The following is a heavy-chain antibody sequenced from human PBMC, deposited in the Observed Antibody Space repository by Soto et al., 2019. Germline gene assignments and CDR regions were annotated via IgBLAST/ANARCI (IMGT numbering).Heavy chain of an antibody. V-gene: IGHV4-30-2*01. J-gene: IGHJ5*02. CDR2: IYHSGST. CDR3: SRYQGSARWFDP. Sequence: SETLSLTCAVSGGSISSGGYSWSWIRQPPGKGLDWIGYIYHSGSTYYNPTLKRRVTISVDRSKNQFSLKLSSVTAAVTAVYYCSRYQGSARWFDPWGQGTLVTVPS. CDR1: GGSISSGGYS. D-gene: IGHD6-25*01.